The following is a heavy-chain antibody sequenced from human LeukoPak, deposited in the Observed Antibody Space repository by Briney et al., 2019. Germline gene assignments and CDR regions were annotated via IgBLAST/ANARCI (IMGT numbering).Heavy chain of an antibody. CDR1: GGSISSYY. J-gene: IGHJ3*02. CDR3: ARGMVVTSFYSFDN. V-gene: IGHV4-4*07. Sequence: SETLSLTCTVSGGSISSYYRSWIRQPAGKGLEWIGRIYTSGSTNYNPSLKSRVTMSVDTSKNQFSLKLSSVTAADTAGYYCARGMVVTSFYSFDNLGQGTMVNVSS. D-gene: IGHD4/OR15-4a*01. CDR2: IYTSGST.